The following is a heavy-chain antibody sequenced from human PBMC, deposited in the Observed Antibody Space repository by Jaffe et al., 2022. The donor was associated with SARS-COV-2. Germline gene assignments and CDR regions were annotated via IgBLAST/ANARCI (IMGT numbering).Heavy chain of an antibody. CDR2: INHSGST. J-gene: IGHJ4*02. CDR1: GGSFSGYY. Sequence: QVQLQQWGAGLLKPSETLSLTCAVYGGSFSGYYWSWIRQPPGKGLEWIGEINHSGSTNYNPSLKSRVTISVDTSKNQFSLKLSSVTAADTAVYYCVSSGTAMGDGRADYWGQGTLVTVSS. CDR3: VSSGTAMGDGRADY. D-gene: IGHD5-18*01. V-gene: IGHV4-34*01.